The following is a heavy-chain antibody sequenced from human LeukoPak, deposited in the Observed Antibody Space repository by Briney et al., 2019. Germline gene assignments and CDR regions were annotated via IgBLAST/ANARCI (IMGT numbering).Heavy chain of an antibody. V-gene: IGHV3-9*01. Sequence: GGSLRLSCAASGFTFDDYAMNWVRQAPGKGLEWVSGISWNSVSIGYADSVKGRFTISRDNAKNSLYLQMNSLRAEDTALYYCAKDIAYYYDSSGYYSYFDYWGQGTLVTVSS. CDR3: AKDIAYYYDSSGYYSYFDY. J-gene: IGHJ4*02. D-gene: IGHD3-22*01. CDR1: GFTFDDYA. CDR2: ISWNSVSI.